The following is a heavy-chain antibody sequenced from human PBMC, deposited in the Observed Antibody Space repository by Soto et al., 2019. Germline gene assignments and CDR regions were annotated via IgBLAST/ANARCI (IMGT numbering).Heavy chain of an antibody. V-gene: IGHV3-11*01. D-gene: IGHD6-6*01. J-gene: IGHJ4*02. CDR2: ISGSGSNI. Sequence: AGSLRLSCAAAGFTFSNYAMSWVRQAPGKGLEWVSYISGSGSNIYHADSVKGRFTVSRDNAKNSLYLQMNSLRAEDTAIYYCARNTGQLDYWGQGTLVTVSS. CDR3: ARNTGQLDY. CDR1: GFTFSNYA.